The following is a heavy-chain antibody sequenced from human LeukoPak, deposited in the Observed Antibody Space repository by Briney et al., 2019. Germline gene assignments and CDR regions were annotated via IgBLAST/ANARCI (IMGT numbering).Heavy chain of an antibody. Sequence: ASVKVSCKASGGTFSSYAISWVRQAPGQGLEWMGGIIPISGTGNYAQKFQDRVTITADKSTRTAYMELSSLRSEDTAVYYCARSIVGAKDYFDYWGQGTLVTVSS. CDR3: ARSIVGAKDYFDY. CDR1: GGTFSSYA. V-gene: IGHV1-69*06. J-gene: IGHJ4*02. CDR2: IIPISGTG. D-gene: IGHD1-26*01.